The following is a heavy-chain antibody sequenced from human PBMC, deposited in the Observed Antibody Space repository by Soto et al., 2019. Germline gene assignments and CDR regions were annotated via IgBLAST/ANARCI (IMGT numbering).Heavy chain of an antibody. D-gene: IGHD3-10*01. V-gene: IGHV3-23*01. CDR1: GVRFGNYA. CDR2: LSGSGGTT. Sequence: EAQLLESGGGLVQPGGSLRLSCTVSGVRFGNYALNWVLQVPGKGLEWVPSLSGSGGTTYYADSVKGRFIISRDNSKNALYPLMNGLRPEDTALYYCAKQQADYGAGADTFYFDSWGQGALVTVSS. CDR3: AKQQADYGAGADTFYFDS. J-gene: IGHJ4*02.